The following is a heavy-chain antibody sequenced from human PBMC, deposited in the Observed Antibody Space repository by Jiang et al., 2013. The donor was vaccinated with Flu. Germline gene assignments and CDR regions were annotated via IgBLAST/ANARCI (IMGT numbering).Heavy chain of an antibody. D-gene: IGHD1-14*01. J-gene: IGHJ4*02. CDR3: ARDSPSWSLHTGLDY. V-gene: IGHV4-59*01. CDR1: GGSISSYY. CDR2: IYYSGST. Sequence: SGGSISSYYWSWIRQPPGKGLEWIGYIYYSGSTNYNPSLKSRVTISVDTSKNQFSLKLSSVTAADTAVYYCARDSPSWSLHTGLDYWGQGTLVTVSS.